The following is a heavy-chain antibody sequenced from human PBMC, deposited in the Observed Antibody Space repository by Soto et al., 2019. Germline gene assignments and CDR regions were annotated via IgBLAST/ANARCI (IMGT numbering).Heavy chain of an antibody. CDR2: ISDGGGST. J-gene: IGHJ6*02. D-gene: IGHD2-21*02. V-gene: IGHV3-23*01. CDR3: ARDMTYRMDV. CDR1: EFTFTNYA. Sequence: VGSLRLSCAGSEFTFTNYAMSWVRQAPGKGLEWVSAISDGGGSTYYADSVKGRFTISRDNSKHTLYLQMNSLRAEDTAVYYCARDMTYRMDVWGQGTTVTVSS.